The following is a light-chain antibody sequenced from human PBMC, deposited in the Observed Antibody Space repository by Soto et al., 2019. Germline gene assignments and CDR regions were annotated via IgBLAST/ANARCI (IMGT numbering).Light chain of an antibody. J-gene: IGKJ2*01. CDR1: QSLLHNNGETY. CDR3: LQTIQLPPT. V-gene: IGKV2D-29*01. CDR2: EAS. Sequence: DIEMTQTPLSLSVTPGQPASISCKSTQSLLHNNGETYLFWYLQRPGQPPQLLIYEASKRYSGVPDRFGVSGSGTDFTLKISRVESEDVGVYYCLQTIQLPPTVGQGTKLE.